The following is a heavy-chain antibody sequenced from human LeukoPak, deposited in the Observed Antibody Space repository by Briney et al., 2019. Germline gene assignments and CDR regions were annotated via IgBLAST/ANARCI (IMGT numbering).Heavy chain of an antibody. Sequence: PETLSLTCTVSGGSISNYYWNWIRQPPGKELEWIGSIFYTGNTNYNPSLKSRVTISVDTSRSQFSLKLNSVTAADTAVYYCVRFSISWSYFDSWGQGTLVTVSS. J-gene: IGHJ4*02. D-gene: IGHD6-13*01. CDR1: GGSISNYY. CDR3: VRFSISWSYFDS. V-gene: IGHV4-59*08. CDR2: IFYTGNT.